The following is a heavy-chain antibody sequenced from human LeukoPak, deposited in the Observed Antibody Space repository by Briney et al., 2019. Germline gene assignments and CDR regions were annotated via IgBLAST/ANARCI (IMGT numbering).Heavy chain of an antibody. CDR3: ARATPGYSSGWYEGPEAFDI. CDR1: GYSISSGYY. V-gene: IGHV4-38-2*02. J-gene: IGHJ3*02. Sequence: SETLSLTCTVSGYSISSGYYWGWIRQPPGKGLEWIGSIYHSGSTYYNPSLKSRVTISVDTSKNQFSLKLGSVTAADTAVYYCARATPGYSSGWYEGPEAFDIWGQGTMVTVSS. CDR2: IYHSGST. D-gene: IGHD6-19*01.